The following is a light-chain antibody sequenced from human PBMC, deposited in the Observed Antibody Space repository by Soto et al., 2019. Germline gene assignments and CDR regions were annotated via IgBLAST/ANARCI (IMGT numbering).Light chain of an antibody. CDR2: GTS. CDR1: QSVSSN. CDR3: QQYDIRPLT. Sequence: EIVMTQSPATLSVSPGERATLSCRASQSVSSNLAWYQQKPGQAPRLLIYGTSTRATGIPARFSGSGSGTEFTLTIGSLQSEDFAVYYCQQYDIRPLTFGGGTNVDLK. V-gene: IGKV3-15*01. J-gene: IGKJ4*01.